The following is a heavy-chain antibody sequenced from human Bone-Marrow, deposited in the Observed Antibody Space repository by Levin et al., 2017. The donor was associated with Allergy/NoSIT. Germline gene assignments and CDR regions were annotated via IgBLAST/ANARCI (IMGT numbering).Heavy chain of an antibody. D-gene: IGHD1-1*01. CDR2: IKPDGSQK. CDR1: GFTFSTYW. Sequence: PGGSLRLSCAASGFTFSTYWMTWVRQAPGKGLEWVANIKPDGSQKYYMDSVKGRFTISRDNAKNSLYLQMNSLRGEDTAVYYCTTRGSSHNWGQGTLVTVSA. CDR3: TTRGSSHN. V-gene: IGHV3-7*01. J-gene: IGHJ4*02.